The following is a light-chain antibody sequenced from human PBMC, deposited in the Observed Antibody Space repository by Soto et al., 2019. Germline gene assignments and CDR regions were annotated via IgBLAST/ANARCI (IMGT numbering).Light chain of an antibody. J-gene: IGKJ1*01. CDR3: QQYAGSPRT. V-gene: IGKV3-20*01. CDR2: GAS. Sequence: EIVLTQSPGTLSLSPGERATLSCRASQSATSNYLAWYQQKPGQAPRLLIYGASSRVTGIPDRFSGSGSGTDFTLTITRLEPEDFAVYYCQQYAGSPRTFGQGTKVDIK. CDR1: QSATSNY.